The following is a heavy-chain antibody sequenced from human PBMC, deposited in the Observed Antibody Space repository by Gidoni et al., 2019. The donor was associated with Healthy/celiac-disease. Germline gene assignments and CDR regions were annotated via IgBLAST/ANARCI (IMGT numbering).Heavy chain of an antibody. V-gene: IGHV1-58*02. D-gene: IGHD2-2*01. CDR2: IVVGSGNT. J-gene: IGHJ6*02. CDR1: GFTFTSSA. Sequence: QMQLVQSGPEVKKPGTSVKVSCKASGFTFTSSAMQWVRQARGQRLEWIGWIVVGSGNTNYAQKFQERVTITRDMSTSTAYMELSSLRSEDTAVYYCAAGIVVVPAARYYYYGMDVWGQGTTVTVSS. CDR3: AAGIVVVPAARYYYYGMDV.